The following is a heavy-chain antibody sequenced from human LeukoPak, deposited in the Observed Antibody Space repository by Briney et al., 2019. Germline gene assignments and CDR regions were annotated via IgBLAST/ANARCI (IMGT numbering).Heavy chain of an antibody. J-gene: IGHJ4*02. CDR2: INHSGST. V-gene: IGHV4-34*01. Sequence: SETLSLTCAVYGGSFSGYYWSWIRQPPRKGLEWIGEINHSGSTNYNPSLKSRVTISVDTSKNQFSLKLSSVTAADTAVYYCARGIGYSSSWGQGTLVTVSS. CDR1: GGSFSGYY. CDR3: ARGIGYSSS. D-gene: IGHD6-13*01.